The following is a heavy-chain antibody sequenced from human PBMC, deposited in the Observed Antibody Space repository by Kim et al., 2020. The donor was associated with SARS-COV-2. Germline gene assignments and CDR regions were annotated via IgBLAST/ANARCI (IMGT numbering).Heavy chain of an antibody. D-gene: IGHD4-17*01. J-gene: IGHJ2*01. CDR2: IYYSGST. Sequence: SETLSLTCTVSGGSISSYYRSWIRQPPGKGLEWIGAIYYSGSTNYNPSPMSRATITVDTSKNQFSLKQSSVTAADTAVYYCARFKVTTVTWSDWYFDLCVRATLVTVSS. V-gene: IGHV4-59*01. CDR1: GGSISSYY. CDR3: ARFKVTTVTWSDWYFDL.